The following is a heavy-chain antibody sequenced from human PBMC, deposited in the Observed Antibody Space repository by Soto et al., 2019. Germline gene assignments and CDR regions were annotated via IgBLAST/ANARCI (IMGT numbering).Heavy chain of an antibody. V-gene: IGHV3-73*01. CDR2: IRSKANSYAT. Sequence: GGSLRLSCAASGFTFSGSAMHWVRQASGKGLEWVGRIRSKANSYATAYAASVKGRFTISRDDSKNTAYLQMNSLKTEDTAVYYCTRDYGSGSAPGGYYYYMDVWGKGTTVTVSS. D-gene: IGHD3-10*01. CDR3: TRDYGSGSAPGGYYYYMDV. CDR1: GFTFSGSA. J-gene: IGHJ6*03.